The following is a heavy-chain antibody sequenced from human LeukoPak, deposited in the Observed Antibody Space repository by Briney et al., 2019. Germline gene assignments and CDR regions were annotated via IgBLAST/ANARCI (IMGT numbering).Heavy chain of an antibody. V-gene: IGHV1-8*01. J-gene: IGHJ5*02. CDR2: MNPNSGNT. Sequence: ASVKVSCKASGYTFTSYDINWVRPATGQGLEWMGWMNPNSGNTGYAQKFQGRVTMTRNTSISTAYMELSSLRSEDTAVYYCARSPAGGSTTKSKYNWFDPWGQGTLVTVSS. CDR1: GYTFTSYD. CDR3: ARSPAGGSTTKSKYNWFDP. D-gene: IGHD2-15*01.